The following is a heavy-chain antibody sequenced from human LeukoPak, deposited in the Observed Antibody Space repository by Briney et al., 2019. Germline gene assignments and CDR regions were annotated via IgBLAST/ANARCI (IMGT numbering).Heavy chain of an antibody. CDR3: ARVSDYYDSSGYLFDY. D-gene: IGHD3-22*01. V-gene: IGHV1-18*01. Sequence: ASVKVSCKTSGYTFTNHGINWVRQAPGQGLEWMGWISAYNGRTNYAQKVQGRVTMTTDTSTSTAYMELRSLRSDDTAVYYCARVSDYYDSSGYLFDYWGQGTLVTVSS. J-gene: IGHJ4*02. CDR1: GYTFTNHG. CDR2: ISAYNGRT.